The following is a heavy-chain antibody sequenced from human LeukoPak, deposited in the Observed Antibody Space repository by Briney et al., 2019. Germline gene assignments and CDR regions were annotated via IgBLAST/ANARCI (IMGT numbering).Heavy chain of an antibody. D-gene: IGHD2-2*02. V-gene: IGHV3-7*01. CDR2: IKQDGSEK. Sequence: PGGSLRLSCAASGFTFSSYWMSWVRQAPGKGLEWVANIKQDGSEKYYVDSVKGRFTISRDNAKNSLYLQMNRLRAEDTAVYYCARRCSSTSCYRGENWFDPWGQGTLVTVSS. CDR1: GFTFSSYW. CDR3: ARRCSSTSCYRGENWFDP. J-gene: IGHJ5*02.